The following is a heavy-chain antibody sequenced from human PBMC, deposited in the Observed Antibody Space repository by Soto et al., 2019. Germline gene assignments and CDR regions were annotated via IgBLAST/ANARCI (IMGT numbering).Heavy chain of an antibody. CDR3: ARVNDFWTGYYSTNWFDP. CDR2: IYYSGST. D-gene: IGHD3-3*01. J-gene: IGHJ5*02. Sequence: PSETLSLTCTVSGGSLSSYYWTWIRQPPGKGLEWIGYIYYSGSTNHNPSLKSRVTISVDTSKNQFSLKLSSVTAADTAVYYCARVNDFWTGYYSTNWFDPWGQGTLVTVSS. CDR1: GGSLSSYY. V-gene: IGHV4-59*01.